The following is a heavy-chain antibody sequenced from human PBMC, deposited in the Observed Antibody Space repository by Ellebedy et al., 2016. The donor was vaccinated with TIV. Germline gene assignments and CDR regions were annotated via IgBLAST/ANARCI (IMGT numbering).Heavy chain of an antibody. Sequence: ASVKVSCKLSGYTLTELSMHWVRQAPGKGLEWMGAFDPENSETFYSLKFQGRVTLTEDTSTNTAYMELSSLRSEDTAVYYCATEWESDAFDIWGQGTMVTVSS. CDR3: ATEWESDAFDI. D-gene: IGHD1-26*01. J-gene: IGHJ3*02. V-gene: IGHV1-24*01. CDR1: GYTLTELS. CDR2: FDPENSET.